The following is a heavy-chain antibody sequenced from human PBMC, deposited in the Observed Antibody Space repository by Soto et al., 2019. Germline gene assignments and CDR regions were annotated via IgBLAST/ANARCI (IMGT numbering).Heavy chain of an antibody. V-gene: IGHV4-59*01. J-gene: IGHJ5*01. CDR1: GGSISSYY. Sequence: QVQLQESGPGLVKPSETLSLTCTVSGGSISSYYWILIRQPPGKGLEWIGFIFYSGSTSYNPSLRGRVNISIDTYEYQFSLKLNSVTAAATAVYYCASMIGDPVLRFDSWGQGTLVAVSS. CDR2: IFYSGST. D-gene: IGHD3-10*02. CDR3: ASMIGDPVLRFDS.